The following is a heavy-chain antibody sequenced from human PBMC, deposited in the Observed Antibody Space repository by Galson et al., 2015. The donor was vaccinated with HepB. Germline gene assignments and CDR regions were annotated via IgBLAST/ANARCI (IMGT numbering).Heavy chain of an antibody. CDR3: ARDSRESSGWYGVYYYYYYMDV. V-gene: IGHV3-21*01. D-gene: IGHD6-19*01. CDR2: ISSSSSYI. J-gene: IGHJ6*03. CDR1: GFTFSSYS. Sequence: SLRLSCAASGFTFSSYSMNWVRQAPGKGLEWVSSISSSSSYIYYADSVKGRFTISRDNAKNSLYLQTNSLRAEDTAVYYCARDSRESSGWYGVYYYYYYMDVWGKGTTVTVSS.